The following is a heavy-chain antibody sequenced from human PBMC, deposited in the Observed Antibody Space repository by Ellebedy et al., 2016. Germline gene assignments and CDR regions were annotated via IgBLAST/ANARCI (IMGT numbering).Heavy chain of an antibody. V-gene: IGHV1-8*01. J-gene: IGHJ5*02. CDR3: ASEGAYDSSGYFFGP. CDR1: GYTFPSYD. CDR2: MNPNSGTT. D-gene: IGHD3-22*01. Sequence: ASVKVSXXASGYTFPSYDINWVRQATGQGLEWMGWMNPNSGTTGFAQKFQGRVTMTMNTSISTAYMELSSLRSEDTAVYYCASEGAYDSSGYFFGPWGQGTLITVSS.